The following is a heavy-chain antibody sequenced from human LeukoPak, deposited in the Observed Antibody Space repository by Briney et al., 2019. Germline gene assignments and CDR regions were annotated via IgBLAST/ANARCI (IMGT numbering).Heavy chain of an antibody. Sequence: GGSLRLSCATSGFTFVDYGLSWVRRAPGKGLEWLCAINYNGAITDYADSVKGRFTISRDNAKNSLYLRMDSLRAEDTALYYCARDRLGPSFSVSHFDLWGEGTLVTVSS. CDR1: GFTFVDYG. V-gene: IGHV3-20*04. D-gene: IGHD3-3*02. CDR2: INYNGAIT. J-gene: IGHJ4*02. CDR3: ARDRLGPSFSVSHFDL.